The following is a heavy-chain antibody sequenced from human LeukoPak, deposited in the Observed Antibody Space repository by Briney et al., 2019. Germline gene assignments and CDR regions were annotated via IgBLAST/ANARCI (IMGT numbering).Heavy chain of an antibody. CDR2: ISGDGAST. CDR1: GFTFAIHA. J-gene: IGHJ4*02. D-gene: IGHD3-10*01. CDR3: ARAVGPYDY. V-gene: IGHV3-23*01. Sequence: GGSLRLSCAASGFTFAIHAMTWVRQAPGKGLEWVSGISGDGASTHYAESLKGQFTISRDNSKNTLYLQMNSLRAEDTGVYYCARAVGPYDYWGQGTLVTVSS.